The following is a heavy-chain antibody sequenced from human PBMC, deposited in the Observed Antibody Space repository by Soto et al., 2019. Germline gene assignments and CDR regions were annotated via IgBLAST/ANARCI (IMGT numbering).Heavy chain of an antibody. V-gene: IGHV4-4*02. J-gene: IGHJ4*02. CDR2: IYHSGST. D-gene: IGHD3-22*01. CDR1: GGSISSSNW. Sequence: QVQLQESGPGLVKPSGTLSLTCAVSGGSISSSNWWSWVRQPPGKGLEWIGEIYHSGSTNYNPSLKSRVTRSVDKSKNQFSLKLSSVTAADTAVYYCARRGSDDSSGYNLDYWGQGTLVTVSS. CDR3: ARRGSDDSSGYNLDY.